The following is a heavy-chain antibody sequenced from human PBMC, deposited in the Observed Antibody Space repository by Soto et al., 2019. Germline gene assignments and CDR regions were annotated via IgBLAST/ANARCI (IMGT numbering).Heavy chain of an antibody. V-gene: IGHV4-39*01. CDR1: GASISSPTYY. CDR3: VRHPNWPLAGDD. CDR2: IYYSGTT. J-gene: IGHJ4*02. D-gene: IGHD6-19*01. Sequence: QLLLQESGPGLVKPSETLSLSCTVSGASISSPTYYWGWIRQSPGKGLEWIGSIYYSGTTHYSPSLKSRVTLAIDTSTMLFSLGLTSVTAAETATYYGVRHPNWPLAGDDGGQGTRVTVCS.